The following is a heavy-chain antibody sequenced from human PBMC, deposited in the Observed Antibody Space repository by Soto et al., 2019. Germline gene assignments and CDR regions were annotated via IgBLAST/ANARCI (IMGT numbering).Heavy chain of an antibody. CDR1: GFTVSSNY. CDR2: IYSGGST. D-gene: IGHD2-8*01. CDR3: ASEMLYAYYYYGMDV. J-gene: IGHJ6*02. V-gene: IGHV3-53*01. Sequence: VGSLRLSCAASGFTVSSNYMSWVRQAPGKGLEWVSVIYSGGSTYYADSVKGRFTISRDNSKNTLYLQMNSLRAEDTAVYYCASEMLYAYYYYGMDVWGQGTTVIVSS.